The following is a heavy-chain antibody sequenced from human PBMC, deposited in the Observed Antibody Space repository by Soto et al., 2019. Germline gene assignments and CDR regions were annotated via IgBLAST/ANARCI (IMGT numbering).Heavy chain of an antibody. D-gene: IGHD3-3*01. J-gene: IGHJ4*02. CDR2: IHYSGNT. CDR3: ARGHYDFWSGYFATIDY. Sequence: SETLSLTCTVSGGSISNYYWSWIRQPPGRGLEWIGYIHYSGNTKYNPSLKSRVTISADTSKDQFSLKLTSVTAADTAVYYCARGHYDFWSGYFATIDYWGQGTLVTVSS. CDR1: GGSISNYY. V-gene: IGHV4-59*08.